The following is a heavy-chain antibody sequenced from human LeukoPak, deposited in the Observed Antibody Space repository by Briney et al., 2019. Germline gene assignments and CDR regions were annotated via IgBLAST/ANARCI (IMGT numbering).Heavy chain of an antibody. Sequence: ASVKLSCKASGYTFTKYYIHWVQQAPGKGLEWMGRIDPEDGETIYAEKFQGTVTITADTSTDTAYMELGSLRSEDTAVYYCATDQTAGDTLDYWGQGTLVTVSS. CDR1: GYTFTKYY. J-gene: IGHJ4*02. D-gene: IGHD2-21*02. CDR3: ATDQTAGDTLDY. V-gene: IGHV1-69-2*01. CDR2: IDPEDGET.